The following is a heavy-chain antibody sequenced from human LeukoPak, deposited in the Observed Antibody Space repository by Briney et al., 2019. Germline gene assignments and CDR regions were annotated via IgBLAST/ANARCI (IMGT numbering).Heavy chain of an antibody. CDR3: TTNDGGGYQWGDFFDY. Sequence: EASVKVSCKASGGTSNSHAISWVRQAPGQGLEWMGRIISNLGTTNRAQKFQDRVTLTADKSTNTAYMELTSLTSDDTAIYCATTNDGGGYQWGDFFDYWGQGTLVTVSS. V-gene: IGHV1-69*04. J-gene: IGHJ4*02. CDR2: IISNLGTT. CDR1: GGTSNSHA. D-gene: IGHD3-22*01.